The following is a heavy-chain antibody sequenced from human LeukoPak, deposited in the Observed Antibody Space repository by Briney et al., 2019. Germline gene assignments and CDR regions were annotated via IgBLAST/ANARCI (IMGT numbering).Heavy chain of an antibody. CDR3: VEAFDI. CDR1: GGSISSAGYC. D-gene: IGHD3-3*01. CDR2: IDYSGST. J-gene: IGHJ3*02. Sequence: PSETLSLTCTLSGGSISSAGYCWSWLRQHAVKGLEWIRYIDYSGSTYDNASRKSRITISVDTSKNQFSLKLSSVTAADTAVYDCVEAFDIWGQGTMVTVSS. V-gene: IGHV4-31*03.